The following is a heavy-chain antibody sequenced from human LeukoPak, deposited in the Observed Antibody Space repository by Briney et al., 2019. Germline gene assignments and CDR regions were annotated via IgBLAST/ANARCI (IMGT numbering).Heavy chain of an antibody. CDR1: GFDFDNYW. Sequence: GGSLRLSCEASGFDFDNYWMTWVRQAPGKGLEWVAFMRYDDSQRSYAESVQGRFTISRDNSKNTLYLQMNSLRAEDTAVYYCALLAGATNPPFDYWGQGTLVTVSS. CDR2: MRYDDSQR. J-gene: IGHJ4*02. D-gene: IGHD1-26*01. V-gene: IGHV3-30*02. CDR3: ALLAGATNPPFDY.